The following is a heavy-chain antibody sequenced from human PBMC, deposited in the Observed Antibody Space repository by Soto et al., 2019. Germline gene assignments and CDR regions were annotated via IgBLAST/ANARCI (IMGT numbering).Heavy chain of an antibody. Sequence: TSETLSLTXTVSGGSISSYYWSWIRQPPGKGLEWIGYIYYSGSTNYNPSLKSRVTISVDTSKNQFSLKLSSVTAADTAVYYCARGGAAADPFDYWGQGTLVTVSS. J-gene: IGHJ4*02. V-gene: IGHV4-59*01. CDR2: IYYSGST. CDR3: ARGGAAADPFDY. CDR1: GGSISSYY. D-gene: IGHD6-13*01.